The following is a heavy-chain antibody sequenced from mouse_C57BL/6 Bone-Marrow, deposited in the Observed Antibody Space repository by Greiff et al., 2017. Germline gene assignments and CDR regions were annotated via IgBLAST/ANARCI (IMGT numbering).Heavy chain of an antibody. J-gene: IGHJ3*01. CDR2: IYPGSGST. CDR1: GYTFTSYW. CDR3: ARFGYGYDGAWFAY. V-gene: IGHV1-55*01. D-gene: IGHD2-2*01. Sequence: QVQLQQPGAELVKPGASVTMSCKASGYTFTSYWITWVKQRPGQGLEWIGDIYPGSGSTNYNEKFKSKATLTVDTSSSTAYMQLSSLTSEDSAVYYCARFGYGYDGAWFAYWGQGTLVTVSA.